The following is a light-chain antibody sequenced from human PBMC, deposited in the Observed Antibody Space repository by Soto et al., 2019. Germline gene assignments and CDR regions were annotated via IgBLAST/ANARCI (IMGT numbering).Light chain of an antibody. Sequence: DIQMTQSPSSLSAPVEDRVTITCRASQSISSYLNWYQQKPGKAPKLLIYAASSLQSGVPSRFSGSGSGTDFTLTISSLQPEDFATYYCQQSYSTWTFGQGTKVDIK. CDR2: AAS. CDR1: QSISSY. J-gene: IGKJ1*01. CDR3: QQSYSTWT. V-gene: IGKV1-39*01.